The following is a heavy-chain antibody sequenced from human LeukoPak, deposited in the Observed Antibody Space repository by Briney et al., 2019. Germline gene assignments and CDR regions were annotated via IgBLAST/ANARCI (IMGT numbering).Heavy chain of an antibody. J-gene: IGHJ1*01. CDR3: ARDRILWGTQCFQH. Sequence: PGRSLRLSCAASGFTFSSYGMHWVRQAPGKGLEWVAVIWYDGSNKYYADSVKGRFTISRDNSKNTLYLQMNSLRAEDTAVYYCARDRILWGTQCFQHWGQGTLVTVSS. CDR2: IWYDGSNK. CDR1: GFTFSSYG. V-gene: IGHV3-33*01. D-gene: IGHD7-27*01.